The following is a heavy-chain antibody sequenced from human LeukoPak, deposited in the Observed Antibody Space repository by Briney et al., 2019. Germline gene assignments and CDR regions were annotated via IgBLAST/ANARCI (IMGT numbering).Heavy chain of an antibody. CDR2: ISYDGSKK. V-gene: IGHV3-30*04. CDR1: GFTFSSYA. Sequence: GGSLRLSCAASGFTFSSYAMHWVRQAPGKGLEWVAVISYDGSKKYYADSVKGRFTISRDNSKNTLYLQMNSLRAEDTAVYYCARDPGTQWLVSFRVYWGQGTLVTVSS. J-gene: IGHJ4*02. D-gene: IGHD6-19*01. CDR3: ARDPGTQWLVSFRVY.